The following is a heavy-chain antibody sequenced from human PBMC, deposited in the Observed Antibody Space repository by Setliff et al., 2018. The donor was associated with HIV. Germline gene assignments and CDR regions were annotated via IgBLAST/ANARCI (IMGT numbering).Heavy chain of an antibody. Sequence: SETLSLTCAVAGGCIISSAFYWGWIRQPPGKGLEWIGTIYYTGSTYYNPSLKSRLTISVDTSKNQLSLRLTSVTATDTAVYYCARLRTAPAGRLYPPGYWGQGTLVTVSS. J-gene: IGHJ4*02. D-gene: IGHD6-13*01. CDR3: ARLRTAPAGRLYPPGY. CDR1: GGCIISSAFY. V-gene: IGHV4-39*01. CDR2: IYYTGST.